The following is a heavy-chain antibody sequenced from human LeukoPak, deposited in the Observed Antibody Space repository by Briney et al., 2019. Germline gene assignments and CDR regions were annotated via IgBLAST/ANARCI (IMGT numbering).Heavy chain of an antibody. CDR2: TDTSGNYI. Sequence: GGSLRLSCEASGFTFSNYGMNGVRQAPGEGLEWVSFTDTSGNYIYYGDSVKGRFTISRDNARNLLFLQMNGLRAEDTAVYYCARGRSITLLRGVAMSDGFDIWGQGAMVAVSS. V-gene: IGHV3-21*06. CDR1: GFTFSNYG. D-gene: IGHD3-10*01. J-gene: IGHJ3*02. CDR3: ARGRSITLLRGVAMSDGFDI.